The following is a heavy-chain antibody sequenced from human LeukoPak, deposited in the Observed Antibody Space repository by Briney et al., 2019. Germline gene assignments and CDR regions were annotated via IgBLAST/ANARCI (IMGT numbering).Heavy chain of an antibody. D-gene: IGHD3-22*01. V-gene: IGHV1-46*01. Sequence: GASVKVSCKASGYTFTSYYMHWVRQAPGQGLEWMGIINPSGGSTSYAQKFQGRVTMTRDMSTSTVYMELSSLRSEDTAVYYCAREDRGIDYYDSSGYFIDYWGQGTLVTVSS. CDR2: INPSGGST. CDR1: GYTFTSYY. CDR3: AREDRGIDYYDSSGYFIDY. J-gene: IGHJ4*02.